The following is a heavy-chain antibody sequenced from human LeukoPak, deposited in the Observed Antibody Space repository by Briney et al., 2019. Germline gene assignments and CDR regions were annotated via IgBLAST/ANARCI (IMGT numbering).Heavy chain of an antibody. CDR2: INPNSGGT. CDR3: ATRGYSSGWFSLYYFDY. V-gene: IGHV1-2*02. D-gene: IGHD6-19*01. Sequence: ASVKVSCKASGYAFTGYYMHWVRQAPGQGLEWMGWINPNSGGTNYAQKFQGRVTMTRDTSISTAYMELSRLRSDDTAVYYCATRGYSSGWFSLYYFDYWGQGTLVTVSS. CDR1: GYAFTGYY. J-gene: IGHJ4*02.